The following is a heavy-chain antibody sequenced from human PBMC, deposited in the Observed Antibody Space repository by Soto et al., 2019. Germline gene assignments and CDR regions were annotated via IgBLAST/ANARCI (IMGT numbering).Heavy chain of an antibody. J-gene: IGHJ4*02. CDR3: GGGDY. V-gene: IGHV3-7*01. D-gene: IGHD3-16*01. CDR2: IKHDGTQK. CDR1: GFTFSTYS. Sequence: PGGSLRLSCAASGFTFSTYSMNWVRQAPGKGLEWVANIKHDGTQKYYMDSVKGRFTISRDNAKNSLYLQISSLRVEDTAVYYCGGGDYWGQGTLVTVSS.